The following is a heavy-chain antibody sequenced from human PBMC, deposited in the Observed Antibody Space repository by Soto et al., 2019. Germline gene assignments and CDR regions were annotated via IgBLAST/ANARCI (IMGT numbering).Heavy chain of an antibody. CDR2: ISSSSSYI. CDR1: GFTFSSYS. Sequence: PGGSLRLSCAASGFTFSSYSMNWVRQAPGKGLEWVSSISSSSSYIYYADSVKGRFTISRDNAKNSLYLQMNSLRAEDTAVYYCAPYSISTSCQFDYWGQGTLVTAPQ. V-gene: IGHV3-21*01. D-gene: IGHD2-2*01. J-gene: IGHJ4*02. CDR3: APYSISTSCQFDY.